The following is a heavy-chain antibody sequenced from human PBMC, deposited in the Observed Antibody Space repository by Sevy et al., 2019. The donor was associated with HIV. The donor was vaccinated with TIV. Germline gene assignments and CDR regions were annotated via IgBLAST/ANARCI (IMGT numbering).Heavy chain of an antibody. CDR1: GFSFSYYG. Sequence: GGSLRLSCTGSGFSFSYYGIHWVRQAPGKGLDWVALISHDGIKEYYADSVKGRFTISRDNSRNTVYLEMNSLRNEDTAIYFCANAYSGSYSHSYLYALDVWGQGTTVTVSS. V-gene: IGHV3-30*18. CDR3: ANAYSGSYSHSYLYALDV. CDR2: ISHDGIKE. J-gene: IGHJ6*02. D-gene: IGHD1-26*01.